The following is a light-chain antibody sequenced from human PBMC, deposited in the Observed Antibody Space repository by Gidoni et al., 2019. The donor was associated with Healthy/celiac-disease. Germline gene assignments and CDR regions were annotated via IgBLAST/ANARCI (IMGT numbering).Light chain of an antibody. CDR1: SSDVGGYNY. CDR2: DVS. CDR3: SSYTSSSTLNWV. Sequence: QSALTQPASVSRSPGQSITISSTGTSSDVGGYNYVSWYQQHPGKAPKLMLYDVSNRPSGVSNRFSGSKSGNTASLTISGLQAEDEADYYCSSYTSSSTLNWVCGGGTKLTVL. J-gene: IGLJ3*02. V-gene: IGLV2-14*03.